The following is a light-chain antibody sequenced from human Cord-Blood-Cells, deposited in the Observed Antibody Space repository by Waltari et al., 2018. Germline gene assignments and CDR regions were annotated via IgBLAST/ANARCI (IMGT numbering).Light chain of an antibody. CDR2: GAS. V-gene: IGKV3-20*01. CDR1: QSVSSSY. Sequence: PGERATLSCRASQSVSSSYLAWYQQKPGQAPRLLIYGASSRATGIPDRFSGSGSGTDFTLTISRLEPEDFAVYYCQQYGSSLYSFGQGTKLEIK. J-gene: IGKJ2*03. CDR3: QQYGSSLYS.